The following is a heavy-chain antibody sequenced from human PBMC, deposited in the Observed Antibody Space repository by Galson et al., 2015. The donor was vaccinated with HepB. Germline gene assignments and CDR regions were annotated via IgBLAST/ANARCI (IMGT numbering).Heavy chain of an antibody. CDR3: VKDQFNVVIVPNMDV. CDR1: GFTFSNSG. V-gene: IGHV3-23*01. CDR2: ISGSGGRT. D-gene: IGHD2/OR15-2a*01. J-gene: IGHJ6*02. Sequence: SLRLSCAASGFTFSNSGMSWVRLAPGKGLEWVPSISGSGGRTYYADSVKGRFTISRDNSKNTLDLQMNSLRAEDTAVYYCVKDQFNVVIVPNMDVWGQGTTVTVSS.